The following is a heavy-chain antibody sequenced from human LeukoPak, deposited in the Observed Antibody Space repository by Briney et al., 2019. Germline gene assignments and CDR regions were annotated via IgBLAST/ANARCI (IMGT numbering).Heavy chain of an antibody. D-gene: IGHD2-15*01. CDR1: GFTFDDYG. Sequence: GGSLRLSCAASGFTFDDYGMSWVRQAPGKGLEWVSSISSTGGTTYYADSVKGRFTISRDNSKNTLYLQMNSLRAEDTAIYYCAKNGDRGAYCTGGTCYPYFYYYMDVWGKGTPVTI. CDR2: ISSTGGTT. J-gene: IGHJ6*03. V-gene: IGHV3-23*01. CDR3: AKNGDRGAYCTGGTCYPYFYYYMDV.